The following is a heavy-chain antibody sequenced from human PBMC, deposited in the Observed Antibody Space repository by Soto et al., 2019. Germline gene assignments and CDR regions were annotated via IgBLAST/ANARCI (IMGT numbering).Heavy chain of an antibody. CDR3: AREARYYDSRWFDP. CDR2: IIPICGTA. CDR1: GGTFSSYA. D-gene: IGHD3-22*01. J-gene: IGHJ5*02. V-gene: IGHV1-69*01. Sequence: QVQLVQSGAEVKKHGSSVKVSCKASGGTFSSYAISWVRQAPGQGLEWMGGIIPICGTANYAQKYQGRVTLTEDESTSRAYMELSSLRSEDTAVYYCAREARYYDSRWFDPWGQGTLVTVSS.